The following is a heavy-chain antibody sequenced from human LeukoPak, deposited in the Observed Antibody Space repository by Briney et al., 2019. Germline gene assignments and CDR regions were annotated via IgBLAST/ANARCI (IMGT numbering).Heavy chain of an antibody. CDR1: GGTFSSYA. CDR3: ARSSPYYYDSSGYYNYYYYGMDV. CDR2: IIPILGIA. V-gene: IGHV1-69*04. J-gene: IGHJ6*02. Sequence: SVTVSCKASGGTFSSYAISWVRQAPGQGLEWMGRIIPILGIANYAQKFQGRVTITADKSTSTAYMELSSLRSEDTAVYYCARSSPYYYDSSGYYNYYYYGMDVWGQGTTVTVSS. D-gene: IGHD3-22*01.